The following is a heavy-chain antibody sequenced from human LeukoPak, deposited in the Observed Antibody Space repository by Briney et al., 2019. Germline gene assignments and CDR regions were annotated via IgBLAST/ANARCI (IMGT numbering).Heavy chain of an antibody. V-gene: IGHV3-7*04. CDR1: GFTFSSYW. CDR2: IKQDGSEK. CDR3: AREWGFGGVSYYFDY. D-gene: IGHD3-16*01. J-gene: IGHJ4*02. Sequence: GGSLRRSCAASGFTFSSYWMSWVRQAPGKGLEWVANIKQDGSEKYYVDSVKGRFTISRDNAKNSLYLQMNSLRAEDTAVYYCAREWGFGGVSYYFDYWGQGTLVTVSS.